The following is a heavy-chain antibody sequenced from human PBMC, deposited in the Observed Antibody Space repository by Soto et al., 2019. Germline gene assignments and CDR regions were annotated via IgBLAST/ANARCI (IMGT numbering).Heavy chain of an antibody. CDR3: AEDIVATMLRSGNYYYGMDV. CDR2: ISSSSSYI. V-gene: IGHV3-21*01. Sequence: KSGGSLRLSCAASGFTFSTYTMNWVRQAPGKGLEWVSSISSSSSYIYYADSVKGRFTISRDNAKNSLYLQMNSLRAEDTAVYYCAEDIVATMLRSGNYYYGMDVWGQGTTVTVSS. J-gene: IGHJ6*02. CDR1: GFTFSTYT. D-gene: IGHD5-12*01.